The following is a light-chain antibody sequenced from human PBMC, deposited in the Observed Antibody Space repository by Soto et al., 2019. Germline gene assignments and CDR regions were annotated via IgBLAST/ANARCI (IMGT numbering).Light chain of an antibody. J-gene: IGKJ3*01. CDR2: GAS. CDR3: HEYDSAPFT. V-gene: IGKV1-27*01. Sequence: DIQMTQSPSSLSASVGDKVTITCRASQGISYYLAWYQQKPGKVPKLLIYGASTLQSGVPSRFSGSGSGADFALTISSLQPEDVATYYCHEYDSAPFTFGPGTKVDI. CDR1: QGISYY.